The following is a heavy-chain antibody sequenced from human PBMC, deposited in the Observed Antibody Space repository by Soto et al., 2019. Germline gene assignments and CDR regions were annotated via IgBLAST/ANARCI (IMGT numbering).Heavy chain of an antibody. D-gene: IGHD3-3*01. CDR3: ASWGHERPAKRFGTDAFDI. Sequence: QVQLVQSGAEVKKPGASVKVSCKASGYTFTSYGISWVRQAPGQGLEWMGWISAYNGNTNYAQKLQGRVTMTTDTSTSTAYMELRSLRSDDTAVYYCASWGHERPAKRFGTDAFDIWGQGTMVTVSS. V-gene: IGHV1-18*01. CDR1: GYTFTSYG. CDR2: ISAYNGNT. J-gene: IGHJ3*02.